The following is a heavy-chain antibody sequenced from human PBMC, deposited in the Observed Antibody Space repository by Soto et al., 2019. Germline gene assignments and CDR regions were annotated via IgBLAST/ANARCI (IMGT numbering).Heavy chain of an antibody. J-gene: IGHJ6*03. V-gene: IGHV1-3*01. CDR3: ARARNGDYYYYYYMDV. D-gene: IGHD2-8*01. CDR2: INAGNGNT. Sequence: ASVKVSCKASGYTFTSYAMHWVRQAPGQRLEWMGWINAGNGNTKYSQKFQGRVTITRDTSASTAYMELSSLRSEDTAVYYCARARNGDYYYYYYMDVWGKGTTVTVS. CDR1: GYTFTSYA.